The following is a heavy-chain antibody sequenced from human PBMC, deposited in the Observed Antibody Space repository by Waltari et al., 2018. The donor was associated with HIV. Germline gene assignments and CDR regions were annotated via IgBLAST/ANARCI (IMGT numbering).Heavy chain of an antibody. CDR2: IRVQGYGGTS. CDR1: GLQFRPLD. J-gene: IGHJ1*01. CDR3: VRDSLPKCAAVSCYRK. V-gene: IGHV3-49*03. D-gene: IGHD3-16*02. Sequence: EVQLEASGGGVVPTVGSLRATCSPPGLQFRPLDSTWIIQALGKAPEWVGFIRVQGYGGTSDYASSVGGRFIISRDDSRRAVFLDMNSLKAEDTGVYYCVRDSLPKCAAVSCYRKWGRGTEVIV.